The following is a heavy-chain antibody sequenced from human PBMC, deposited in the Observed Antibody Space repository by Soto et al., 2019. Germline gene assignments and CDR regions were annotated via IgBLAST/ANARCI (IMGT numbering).Heavy chain of an antibody. J-gene: IGHJ6*02. D-gene: IGHD3-3*01. Sequence: SETLSLTCAVSGGSISSSNWWTWVRQSPGKGLEWIGEIYHSGSTNYNPSLKSRVTISVDKSKNQFSLKLTSVTAADTAVYYCARDLKIFGVVYRYGMDVWGQGTTVTVSS. CDR2: IYHSGST. CDR3: ARDLKIFGVVYRYGMDV. V-gene: IGHV4-4*02. CDR1: GGSISSSNW.